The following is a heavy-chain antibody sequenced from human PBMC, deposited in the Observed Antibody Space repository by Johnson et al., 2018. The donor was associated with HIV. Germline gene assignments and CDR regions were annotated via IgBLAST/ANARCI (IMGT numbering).Heavy chain of an antibody. Sequence: VQLVESGGGLVQPGGSLRLSCAASGFSFDSHAINWVRQATGKGLQWVSAISYSGSSTYYADSVKGRFTISRDSYKNTLYLQMNSLRAEDTAVYFCARDSLDGEYAFDIWGQGTMLTVSS. CDR1: GFSFDSHA. CDR2: ISYSGSST. V-gene: IGHV3-23*04. CDR3: ARDSLDGEYAFDI. J-gene: IGHJ3*02. D-gene: IGHD2-21*01.